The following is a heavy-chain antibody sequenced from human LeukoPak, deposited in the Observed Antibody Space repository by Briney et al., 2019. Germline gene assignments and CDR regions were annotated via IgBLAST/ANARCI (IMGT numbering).Heavy chain of an antibody. D-gene: IGHD2-2*01. J-gene: IGHJ4*02. Sequence: GASVKVSCKASGYTFTGYFMHWVRQAPGQGLAWMGWNNHNRGGTNFAEKFQGRVTMTRDTSISTAYMELSRLRPDDTAVYYCARDIIVVVPTVVDYWGQGTLVTVSS. CDR1: GYTFTGYF. CDR3: ARDIIVVVPTVVDY. V-gene: IGHV1-2*02. CDR2: NNHNRGGT.